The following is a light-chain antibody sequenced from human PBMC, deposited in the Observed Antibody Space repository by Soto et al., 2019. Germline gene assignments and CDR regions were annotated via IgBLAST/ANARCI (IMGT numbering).Light chain of an antibody. Sequence: QSVLTQPPSVSGAPGQRVTISCTGSSSNIGAGYDVHWYQQLPGTAPKLLIYCNSNRPSGVPDRFSGSKSGTSASLAITGLHAEDESDYYCQSYDRSLSGYVFGTGTKLTVL. CDR1: SSNIGAGYD. J-gene: IGLJ1*01. V-gene: IGLV1-40*01. CDR2: CNS. CDR3: QSYDRSLSGYV.